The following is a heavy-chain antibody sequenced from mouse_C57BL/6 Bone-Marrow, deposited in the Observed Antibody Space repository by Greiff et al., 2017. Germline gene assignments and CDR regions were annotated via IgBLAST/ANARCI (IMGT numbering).Heavy chain of an antibody. Sequence: EVQLQQSGPELVKPGASVKIPCKASGYTFTDYNMDWVKQSHGKSLEWIGDINPNNGGTIYNQKFKGKATLPVDKSTSTAYMELRSLTYEDTAVYYCARAGSPWFAYWGQGTLVTVSA. CDR3: ARAGSPWFAY. CDR2: INPNNGGT. V-gene: IGHV1-18*01. CDR1: GYTFTDYN. J-gene: IGHJ3*01.